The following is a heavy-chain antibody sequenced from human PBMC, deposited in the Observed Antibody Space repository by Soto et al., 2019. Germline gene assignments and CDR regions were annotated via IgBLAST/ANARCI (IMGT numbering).Heavy chain of an antibody. Sequence: QVQLQESGPRLVKPSQTLSLTCSVSNAAISNDKFFCAWVRKLPGKGLEWIGYLYHSGSTYYNPSPQSRLTISRCTSMSLFSLKLTPVTAADTAVDYGARASTITSAWRGLDGWGQGTTVTVSS. V-gene: IGHV4-31*03. D-gene: IGHD5-12*01. J-gene: IGHJ6*02. CDR3: ARASTITSAWRGLDG. CDR2: LYHSGST. CDR1: NAAISNDKFF.